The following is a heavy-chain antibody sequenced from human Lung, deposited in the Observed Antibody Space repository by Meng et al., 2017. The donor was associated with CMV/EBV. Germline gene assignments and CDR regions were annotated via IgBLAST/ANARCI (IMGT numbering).Heavy chain of an antibody. J-gene: IGHJ4*02. Sequence: SXXVSXXASGSSFGNYGISWVRQAPGQGLEWMGVIISIIGITKYAQRFQGRVTITADTSTSTAYMERSSLRSEDTAMYYCARERDSSSWFDGYWCQGTLVTVSS. D-gene: IGHD6-13*01. CDR3: ARERDSSSWFDGY. CDR1: GSSFGNYG. CDR2: IISIIGIT. V-gene: IGHV1-69*10.